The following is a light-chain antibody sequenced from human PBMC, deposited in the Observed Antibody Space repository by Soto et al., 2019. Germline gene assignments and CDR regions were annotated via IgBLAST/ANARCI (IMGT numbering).Light chain of an antibody. V-gene: IGKV3-20*01. CDR2: GAS. CDR3: QQYSSSPLT. J-gene: IGKJ4*01. Sequence: EILLTQSPGTLSLSPGERATLSCRASQSVRNSYLAWYQQKPGQAPRLLIYGASSRATGTPDRFSGSGSGTDLTLTISRREREGFAVYYCQQYSSSPLTFGGGTKVEIK. CDR1: QSVRNSY.